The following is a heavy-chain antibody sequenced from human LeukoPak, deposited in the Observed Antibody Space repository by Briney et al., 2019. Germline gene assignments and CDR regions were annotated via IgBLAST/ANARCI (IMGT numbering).Heavy chain of an antibody. Sequence: PGGSLRLSCAASGFTFSTYTMYWVRHPPGKRLEWVSIIGSSGGGIHYADSVKGRFTISIDNSKNALYLQMNSLRVEDTAVYYCAIDPNWGTHSWGQGVLVTVSS. CDR3: AIDPNWGTHS. D-gene: IGHD7-27*01. J-gene: IGHJ4*02. V-gene: IGHV3-23*01. CDR2: IGSSGGGI. CDR1: GFTFSTYT.